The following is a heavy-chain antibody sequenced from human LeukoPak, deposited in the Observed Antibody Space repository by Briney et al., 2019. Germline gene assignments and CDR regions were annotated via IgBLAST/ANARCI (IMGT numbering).Heavy chain of an antibody. CDR2: ISGSGGST. D-gene: IGHD2-15*01. Sequence: GGSLRLSCAASGFTFSSYAMSWVRQAPGKGLEWVSAISGSGGSTYYADSVKGRFTISRDNAKNTLYLQMNSLRAEDTAVYYCAKDLSLVVVVAATRNSDAFDIWGQGTMVTVSS. V-gene: IGHV3-23*01. CDR3: AKDLSLVVVVAATRNSDAFDI. CDR1: GFTFSSYA. J-gene: IGHJ3*02.